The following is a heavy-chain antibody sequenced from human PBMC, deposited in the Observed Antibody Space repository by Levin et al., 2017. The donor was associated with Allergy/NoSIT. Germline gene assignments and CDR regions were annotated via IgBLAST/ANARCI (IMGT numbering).Heavy chain of an antibody. Sequence: ASVKVSRKASEYTFTGYYMHWVRQAPGQGLEWMGWINPNSGGTDYAQKFQGRVSMTRDTSISTAYMELSRLRSDDTAIYYCAREWGDGSGSHSAWFDPWGQGTLVTVSS. CDR3: AREWGDGSGSHSAWFDP. CDR2: INPNSGGT. CDR1: EYTFTGYY. J-gene: IGHJ5*02. D-gene: IGHD3-10*01. V-gene: IGHV1-2*02.